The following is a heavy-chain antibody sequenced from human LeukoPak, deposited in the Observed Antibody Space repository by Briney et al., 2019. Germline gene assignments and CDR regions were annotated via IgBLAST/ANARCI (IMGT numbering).Heavy chain of an antibody. V-gene: IGHV4-59*08. Sequence: SETLSLTCIVTGGSIGDYYWSWIRQAPGRGLEWIAYMHYSGIQNYNPSLKSRATVSIATSINQFSLMVDSVTAADTAVYYWARHGGSAFYFHHQRAFDIWGQGTVVTVSS. CDR3: ARHGGSAFYFHHQRAFDI. CDR1: GGSIGDYY. J-gene: IGHJ3*02. CDR2: MHYSGIQ. D-gene: IGHD3-10*01.